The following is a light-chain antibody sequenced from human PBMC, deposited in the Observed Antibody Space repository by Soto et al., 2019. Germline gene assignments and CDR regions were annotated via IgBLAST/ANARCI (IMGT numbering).Light chain of an antibody. V-gene: IGKV3D-15*01. CDR1: QSVSSN. CDR2: GAY. Sequence: EIVMTQSPATRSVSPGERATLSCRASQSVSSNLAWYQQKPGQAPRLLIYGAYTRATGIPARFSGSGSGTEFTLTISSLPSEDFAVYYCQQYNNWPITFGQGTRLEIK. J-gene: IGKJ5*01. CDR3: QQYNNWPIT.